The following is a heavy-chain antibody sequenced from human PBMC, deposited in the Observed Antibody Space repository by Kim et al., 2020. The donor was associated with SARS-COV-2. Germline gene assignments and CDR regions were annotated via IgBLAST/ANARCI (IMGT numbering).Heavy chain of an antibody. J-gene: IGHJ4*02. V-gene: IGHV1-18*01. D-gene: IGHD5-12*01. CDR2: ISAYNGNT. CDR3: ARDLYKATIRGRFDY. CDR1: GYTFTSYG. Sequence: ASVKVSCKASGYTFTSYGISWVRQAPGQGLEWMGWISAYNGNTNYAQKLQGRVTMTTDTSTSTAYMELRSLRSDDTAVYYCARDLYKATIRGRFDYWGQGTLVTVSS.